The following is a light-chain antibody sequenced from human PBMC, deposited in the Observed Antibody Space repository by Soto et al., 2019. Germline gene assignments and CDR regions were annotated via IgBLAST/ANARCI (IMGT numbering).Light chain of an antibody. J-gene: IGLJ1*01. CDR1: NSNIGNNY. Sequence: QSVLTQPPSLSAAPGQMVTISCSGGNSNIGNNYVSWYQQLPGTAPKLLIYETNKRPSGIPDRFSGSKSGTSATLGITGLQTGDEADYYCGTWDSSLSTAYNVFGSGTKVTVL. CDR3: GTWDSSLSTAYNV. V-gene: IGLV1-51*02. CDR2: ETN.